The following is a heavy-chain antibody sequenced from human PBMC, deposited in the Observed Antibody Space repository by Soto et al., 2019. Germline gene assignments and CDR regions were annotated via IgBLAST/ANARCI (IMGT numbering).Heavy chain of an antibody. Sequence: QLQLQESGPGLVKPSETLSLTCTVSGGSISSSSYYWGWIRQPPGKGLEWIGSIYYSGSTYYNPSLKRRVTISVDTSKNQSSLKLSSVTAADTAVYYCARQKAYSSSWYGDYWGQGTLVTVSS. J-gene: IGHJ4*02. V-gene: IGHV4-39*01. CDR3: ARQKAYSSSWYGDY. CDR2: IYYSGST. CDR1: GGSISSSSYY. D-gene: IGHD6-13*01.